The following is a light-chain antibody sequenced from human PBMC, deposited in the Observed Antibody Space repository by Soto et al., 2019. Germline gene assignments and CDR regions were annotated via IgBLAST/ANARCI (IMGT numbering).Light chain of an antibody. Sequence: DIQMTQSPSSLSASVGDRVTITCRASQSISSYLNWYQQKPGKAPKLLIYAASSLQSGVPSRFSGSGSGPDFTLTISSLQPEDFATYDCQQSYSTPGTFGQGTKVEIK. V-gene: IGKV1-39*01. CDR3: QQSYSTPGT. CDR2: AAS. J-gene: IGKJ1*01. CDR1: QSISSY.